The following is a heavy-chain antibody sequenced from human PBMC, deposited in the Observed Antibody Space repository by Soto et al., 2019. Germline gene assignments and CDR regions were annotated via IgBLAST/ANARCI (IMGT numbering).Heavy chain of an antibody. V-gene: IGHV3-23*01. CDR1: GFTFSTYA. Sequence: GSIRLSCSASGFTFSTYAMTLVLQAPGKGLEWVSLISNSGDGTYYADSVKGRFTISRDNSQRTLNLQMNSLRAEDTAVYYCAKNGDFWSWGMDVWGQGTTVTVSS. J-gene: IGHJ6*02. CDR3: AKNGDFWSWGMDV. D-gene: IGHD3-3*01. CDR2: ISNSGDGT.